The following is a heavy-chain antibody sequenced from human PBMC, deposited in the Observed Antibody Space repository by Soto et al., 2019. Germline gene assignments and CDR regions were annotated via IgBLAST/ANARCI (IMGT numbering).Heavy chain of an antibody. V-gene: IGHV4-34*01. CDR1: GESFGAYY. Sequence: QVQVQQWGTGLLKPAETLSLTCDVYGESFGAYYWNWIRQSPEKGLEWIEDIHYSGTTNYNPSLRSRVSISRDTSKRQFSLARTSVSPADTAVYYCVTSEERTPGWGPLADFWGQGTQVTVTS. CDR3: VTSEERTPGWGPLADF. D-gene: IGHD3-10*01. J-gene: IGHJ4*02. CDR2: IHYSGTT.